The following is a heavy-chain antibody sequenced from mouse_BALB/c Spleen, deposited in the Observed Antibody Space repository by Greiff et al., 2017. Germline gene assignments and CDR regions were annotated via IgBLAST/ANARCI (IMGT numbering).Heavy chain of an antibody. D-gene: IGHD2-1*01. Sequence: EVKLQESGPGLVKPSQSLSLTCSVTGYSITSGYYWNWIRQFPGNKLEWMGYISYDGSNNYNPSLKNRISITRDTSKNQFFLKLNSVTTEDTATYYCARGSTPMDYWGQGTSVTVSS. CDR3: ARGSTPMDY. J-gene: IGHJ4*01. CDR2: ISYDGSN. V-gene: IGHV3-6*02. CDR1: GYSITSGYY.